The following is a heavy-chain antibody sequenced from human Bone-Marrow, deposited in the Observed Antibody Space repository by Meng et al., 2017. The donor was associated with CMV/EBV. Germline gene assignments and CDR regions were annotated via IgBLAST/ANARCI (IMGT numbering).Heavy chain of an antibody. Sequence: GGSLRLSCAASGFTFSTYWMHWVRQAPGKGRVWVSRINSDGSSTSYADSVKGRFTISRDNAKNSLYPQMNSLRAEDTAVYYCARDSRTYYDFWGGPLDAFDIWGQGTMVTVSS. CDR2: INSDGSST. J-gene: IGHJ3*02. D-gene: IGHD3-3*01. CDR3: ARDSRTYYDFWGGPLDAFDI. CDR1: GFTFSTYW. V-gene: IGHV3-74*01.